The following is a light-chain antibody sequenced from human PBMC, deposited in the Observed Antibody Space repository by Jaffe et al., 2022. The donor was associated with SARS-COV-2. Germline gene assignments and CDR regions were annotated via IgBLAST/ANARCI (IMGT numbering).Light chain of an antibody. J-gene: IGKJ4*01. CDR1: QSISNH. CDR3: QQTYATPLT. CDR2: GAS. Sequence: DIQMTQSPSSLSASVGDRVTITCRASQSISNHLNWYQQKPDKAPKLLIYGASGLQSAVPSRFSGSGSGTYFALTISSLRPEDFATYYCQQTYATPLTFGGGTKVDIK. V-gene: IGKV1-39*01.